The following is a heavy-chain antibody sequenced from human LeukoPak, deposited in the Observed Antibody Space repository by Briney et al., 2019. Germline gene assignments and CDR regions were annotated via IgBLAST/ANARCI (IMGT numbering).Heavy chain of an antibody. CDR2: IYTSGST. V-gene: IGHV4-61*02. CDR3: ARGDYYDSSGYYPAERVTYYYYYMDV. Sequence: SETLSLTCTVSGGSISSGSYYWSWIRQPAGKGLEWIGRIYTSGSTNYNPSLKSRVTISVDTSKNQFSLKLSSVTAADTAVYYCARGDYYDSSGYYPAERVTYYYYYMDVWGKGTTVTVSS. J-gene: IGHJ6*03. D-gene: IGHD3-22*01. CDR1: GGSISSGSYY.